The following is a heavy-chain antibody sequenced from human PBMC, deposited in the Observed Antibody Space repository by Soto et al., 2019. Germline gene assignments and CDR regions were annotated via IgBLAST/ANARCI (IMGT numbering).Heavy chain of an antibody. CDR1: GYTFTSYD. J-gene: IGHJ6*02. D-gene: IGHD3-3*01. Sequence: QVQLVQSGAEVKKPGASVKVSCKASGYTFTSYDINWVRQATGQGLEWMGWMNPNSGKTGYAQKFQGRVTMTRNTTISTAYMELSSLRSEDRAVYYCAGSIGITIFGGVLTQYTTGRYDYGMDVWAQGTTVTVSS. CDR2: MNPNSGKT. V-gene: IGHV1-8*01. CDR3: AGSIGITIFGGVLTQYTTGRYDYGMDV.